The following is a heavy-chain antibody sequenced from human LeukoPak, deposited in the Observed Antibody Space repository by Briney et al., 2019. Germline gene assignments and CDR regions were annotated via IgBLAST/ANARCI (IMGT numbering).Heavy chain of an antibody. J-gene: IGHJ6*02. CDR3: ARAHSRGWFRRYYYYGMDV. V-gene: IGHV1-8*01. Sequence: ASVKVSCKASGYTFTSYDINWVRQATGQGLEWMGWMNPNSGNTGYAQKFQGRVTMTRNTSISTAYMELSSLRSEDTAVYYCARAHSRGWFRRYYYYGMDVWGQGTTVTVSS. CDR2: MNPNSGNT. CDR1: GYTFTSYD. D-gene: IGHD6-19*01.